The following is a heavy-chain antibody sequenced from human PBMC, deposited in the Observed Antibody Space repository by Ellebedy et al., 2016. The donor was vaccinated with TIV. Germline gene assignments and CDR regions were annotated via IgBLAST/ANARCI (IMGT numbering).Heavy chain of an antibody. D-gene: IGHD3-22*01. V-gene: IGHV3-33*01. CDR2: IWYDGSNK. Sequence: GESLKISXAASGFTFSSYGMHWVRQAPGKGLEWVAVIWYDGSNKYYADSVKGRFTISRDNSKNTLYLQMNSLRAEDTAVYYCARVSSEYYDSSGYYYDYWGQGTLVTVSS. CDR1: GFTFSSYG. J-gene: IGHJ4*02. CDR3: ARVSSEYYDSSGYYYDY.